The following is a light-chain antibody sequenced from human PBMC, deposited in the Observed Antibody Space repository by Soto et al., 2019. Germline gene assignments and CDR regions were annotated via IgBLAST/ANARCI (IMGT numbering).Light chain of an antibody. J-gene: IGKJ1*01. CDR1: QSVSSAY. CDR2: AAS. Sequence: EIVLTQSPGTLSLSPGERATLSCRASQSVSSAYLAWYQHKPGQPPTLLIYAASSRVTGIPDRFSGSGSGTDFRLTISRLEPKDFAVDYCQQYGSATTCTFGKGTKVEIK. CDR3: QQYGSATTCT. V-gene: IGKV3-20*01.